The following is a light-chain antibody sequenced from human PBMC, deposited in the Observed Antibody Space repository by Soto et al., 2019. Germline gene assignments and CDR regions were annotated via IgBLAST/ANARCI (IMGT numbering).Light chain of an antibody. CDR2: KVS. CDR1: QSRLHRDGNTY. V-gene: IGKV2-30*02. CDR3: MQGSHWPPIT. J-gene: IGKJ5*01. Sequence: DVGVTQSPLSLPVTLGQAASISCRSVQSRLHRDGNTYLSWFRQRPGQSPRRLIYKVSNREAGVPDRFSGSGSGTDFTLKISRVEAEDVGLYYCMQGSHWPPITFGQGTRLEIK.